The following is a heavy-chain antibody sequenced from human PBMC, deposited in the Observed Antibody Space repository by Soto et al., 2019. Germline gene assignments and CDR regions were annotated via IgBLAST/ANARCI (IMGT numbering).Heavy chain of an antibody. CDR1: GFTFTDHY. D-gene: IGHD2-8*01. CDR2: ARNKVSGYII. Sequence: GGSLRLSCAASGFTFTDHYMDWVRQAPGEGLEWVGRARNKVSGYIIAYAASVEGRFIISRDDSKNSLYLQMNSLKTEDTAVYFCARLMGTSFDLWGQGTLVTVSS. V-gene: IGHV3-72*01. J-gene: IGHJ4*02. CDR3: ARLMGTSFDL.